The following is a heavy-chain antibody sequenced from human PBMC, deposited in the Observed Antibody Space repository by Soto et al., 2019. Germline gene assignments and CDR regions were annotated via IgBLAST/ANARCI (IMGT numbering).Heavy chain of an antibody. D-gene: IGHD5-12*01. CDR1: GGSISSSSYY. CDR3: ARHRTDQRLRSGYYYYGMDV. CDR2: IYYSGST. J-gene: IGHJ6*02. Sequence: PSETLSLTCTVSGGSISSSSYYWGWIRQPPGKGLEWIGSIYYSGSTYYNPSLKSRVTISVDTSKNQFSLKLSSVTAADTAVYYCARHRTDQRLRSGYYYYGMDVWGQGTTVTVSS. V-gene: IGHV4-39*01.